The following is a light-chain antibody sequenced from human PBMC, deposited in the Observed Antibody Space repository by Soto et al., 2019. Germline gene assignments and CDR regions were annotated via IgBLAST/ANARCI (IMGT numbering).Light chain of an antibody. Sequence: QSVLTQPPSVSGSPGQSVTISCTGTSSAVRNYNRVSWYQQSPGTAPKLMIYEVSNRPSGVPDRFSGSKSGNTASLTISGLQAEDEAVYFCSTYTGSSTFVVFGGGTKVTVL. CDR3: STYTGSSTFVV. J-gene: IGLJ2*01. V-gene: IGLV2-18*02. CDR2: EVS. CDR1: SSAVRNYNR.